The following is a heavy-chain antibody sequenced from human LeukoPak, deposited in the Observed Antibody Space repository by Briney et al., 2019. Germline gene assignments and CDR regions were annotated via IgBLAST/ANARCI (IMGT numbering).Heavy chain of an antibody. D-gene: IGHD2-21*01. J-gene: IGHJ3*02. CDR3: ARIKVGILDAFDI. CDR2: INPNSGGT. V-gene: IGHV1-2*02. CDR1: GYTFSGYY. Sequence: ASVKVSCKASGYTFSGYYMHWVRQAPGQGLEWMGWINPNSGGTNYAQKFQGRVTMTRDTSISTAYMELSRLRSDDTAVYYCARIKVGILDAFDIWGQGTMVTVSS.